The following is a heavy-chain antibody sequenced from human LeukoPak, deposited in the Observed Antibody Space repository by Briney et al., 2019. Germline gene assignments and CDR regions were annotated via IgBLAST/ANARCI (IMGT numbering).Heavy chain of an antibody. CDR1: GFTFDDYA. Sequence: SGGSLRLSCAASGFTFDDYAMHWVRQAPGKGLEWVSGISWSSGSIGYADSVKGRFTISRDNAKNSLYLQMNSLRAEDTALYYCAKATYYYDSSGYYYQHIDYWGQGTLVTVSS. CDR2: ISWSSGSI. D-gene: IGHD3-22*01. V-gene: IGHV3-9*01. J-gene: IGHJ4*02. CDR3: AKATYYYDSSGYYYQHIDY.